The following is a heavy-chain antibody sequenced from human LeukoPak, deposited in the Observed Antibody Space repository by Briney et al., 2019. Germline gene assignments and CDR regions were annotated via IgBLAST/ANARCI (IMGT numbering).Heavy chain of an antibody. CDR2: IFYSGST. Sequence: SETLSLTGSVSGGSISSYYWSWIRQPPGERLEWSVYIFYSGSTTYNPSLKSRVTISVDTSKYQFSPKLNSVTAADTAVYYSARLGSYSDLWGQGTLVTVSS. V-gene: IGHV4-59*08. CDR3: ARLGSYSDL. CDR1: GGSISSYY. J-gene: IGHJ4*02. D-gene: IGHD1-26*01.